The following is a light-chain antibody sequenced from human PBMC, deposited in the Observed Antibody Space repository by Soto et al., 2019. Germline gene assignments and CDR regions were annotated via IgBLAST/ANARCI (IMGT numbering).Light chain of an antibody. CDR2: GAS. Sequence: EIVMTQSPATLSVSPGERATLSCRASQSVSRNLAWFQQKPGQAPRLLIFGASTRDTGIPARFSGSGSGTEFTLTISSLQYEDFAVYYCQKYNYWPLTFGGGTEVEIK. CDR3: QKYNYWPLT. CDR1: QSVSRN. J-gene: IGKJ4*01. V-gene: IGKV3-15*01.